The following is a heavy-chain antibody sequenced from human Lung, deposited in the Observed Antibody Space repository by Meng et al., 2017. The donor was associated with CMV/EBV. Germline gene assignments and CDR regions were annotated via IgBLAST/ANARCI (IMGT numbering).Heavy chain of an antibody. D-gene: IGHD4-17*01. CDR1: GGSISSGGFY. Sequence: QESSPGLVKPSQTLSLTCTVPGGSISSGGFYWSWIRQHPGKGLEWIGYIYYSGSTYYNPSLRSRVAISIDTSKNQFSLKLTSVTAADTAVYFCARTNYGDYNWFDPWGQGTLVTVSS. CDR2: IYYSGST. CDR3: ARTNYGDYNWFDP. J-gene: IGHJ5*02. V-gene: IGHV4-31*03.